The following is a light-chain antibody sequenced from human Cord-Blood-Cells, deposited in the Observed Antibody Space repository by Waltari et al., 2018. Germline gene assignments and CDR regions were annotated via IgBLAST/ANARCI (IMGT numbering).Light chain of an antibody. Sequence: EIVLTPSPATLSLSPGERATLSCRASQSVSSYLAWYQQKPGQAPGLLIYDASNRATGIPARFSGSGSGTDFTLTISSLEPEDFAVYYCQQRSNWPPLTFGGGTKVEIK. CDR3: QQRSNWPPLT. V-gene: IGKV3-11*01. J-gene: IGKJ4*01. CDR1: QSVSSY. CDR2: DAS.